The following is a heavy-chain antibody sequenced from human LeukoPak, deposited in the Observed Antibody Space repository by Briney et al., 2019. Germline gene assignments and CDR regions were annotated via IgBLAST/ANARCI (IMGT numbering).Heavy chain of an antibody. Sequence: GGSLRLSCAASGFTFSNYWMHWVRQAPGKGLVWVSRINSDGNSTSYADSVKGRFTISRDNAKNTLYLQMNSLRAEDTAVYYCARVEVAASATKPDYWGQGTLVTVSS. CDR2: INSDGNST. CDR3: ARVEVAASATKPDY. D-gene: IGHD6-13*01. CDR1: GFTFSNYW. V-gene: IGHV3-74*01. J-gene: IGHJ4*02.